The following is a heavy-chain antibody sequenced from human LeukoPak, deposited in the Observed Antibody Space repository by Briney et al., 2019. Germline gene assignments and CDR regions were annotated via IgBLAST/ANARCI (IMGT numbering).Heavy chain of an antibody. CDR1: GFTFSDYY. J-gene: IGHJ4*02. CDR2: ISSTGSPI. Sequence: GGSLRLSCAASGFTFSDYYMSWIRQAPGKGLEWVSYISSTGSPIYYADSVKGRFTISRDNAKNSLYLQMNSLRAEDTAVYYCARVGINDYGDYLDYYFDYWGQGTLVTVSS. V-gene: IGHV3-11*01. CDR3: ARVGINDYGDYLDYYFDY. D-gene: IGHD4-17*01.